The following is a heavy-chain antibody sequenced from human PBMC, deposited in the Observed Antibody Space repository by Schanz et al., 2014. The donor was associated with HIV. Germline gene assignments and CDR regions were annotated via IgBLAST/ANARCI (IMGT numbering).Heavy chain of an antibody. CDR2: ITYDGVNV. CDR1: GFTFSSYG. J-gene: IGHJ4*02. V-gene: IGHV3-30*18. Sequence: QVQMVESGGGVVQPGRSLRLSCAASGFTFSSYGMHWVRQAPGKGLEWVAGITYDGVNVYYADSVKGRFTFSRDNSKNTLYLQMYSLRGEDTAVYYCAKGTIFHGDCLDYWGQGTLVTVSS. D-gene: IGHD4-17*01. CDR3: AKGTIFHGDCLDY.